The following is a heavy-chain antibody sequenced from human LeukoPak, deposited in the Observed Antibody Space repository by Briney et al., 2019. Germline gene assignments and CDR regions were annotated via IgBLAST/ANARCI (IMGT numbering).Heavy chain of an antibody. D-gene: IGHD4-11*01. Sequence: PGESLKISCRGSGYSFTSYCIGWVRQMTGKGLEWMGIIYPGDSDTRYSPSFPGQVTISADKSISTAYLQWSSLKASDTAMYYCARHEYDSNYFDYWGQGTLVTVSS. V-gene: IGHV5-51*01. CDR2: IYPGDSDT. CDR3: ARHEYDSNYFDY. J-gene: IGHJ4*02. CDR1: GYSFTSYC.